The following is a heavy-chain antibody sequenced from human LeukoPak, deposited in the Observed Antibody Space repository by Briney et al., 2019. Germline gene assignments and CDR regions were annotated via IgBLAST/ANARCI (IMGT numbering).Heavy chain of an antibody. Sequence: PSETLSLTCTVSGGSISSHYWSWIRQPPGKGLEWIGYMYYNGSMNYNPSLKSRVTISVDTSKNHFSLNVSSVTAADAAVYYCARAASGAWFDPWGQGTLVTVSS. CDR1: GGSISSHY. V-gene: IGHV4-59*11. D-gene: IGHD3-10*01. J-gene: IGHJ5*02. CDR3: ARAASGAWFDP. CDR2: MYYNGSM.